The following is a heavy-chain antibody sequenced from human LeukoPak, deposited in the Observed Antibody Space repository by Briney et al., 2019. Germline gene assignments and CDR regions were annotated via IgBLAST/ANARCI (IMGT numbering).Heavy chain of an antibody. V-gene: IGHV1-46*01. Sequence: ASVKVSCKASGGTFSSYAISWVRQAPGQGLEWMGIINPSGGSTSYAQKFQGRVTMTRDMSTSTVYMELSSLRSEDTAVHYCARHSYGYYYYYMDVWGKGTTVTVSS. CDR1: GGTFSSYA. J-gene: IGHJ6*03. CDR2: INPSGGST. D-gene: IGHD5-18*01. CDR3: ARHSYGYYYYYMDV.